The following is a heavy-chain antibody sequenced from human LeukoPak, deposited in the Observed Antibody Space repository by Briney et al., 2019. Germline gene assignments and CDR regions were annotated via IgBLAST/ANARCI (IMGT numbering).Heavy chain of an antibody. V-gene: IGHV4-39*01. Sequence: SETLSLTCTVSGGSISRSFYYWGWIRQSPGKGLEWIGSIYYSDSGKMYYNPSLKSRVTMSADTSKNQFSLRVSSVTAADTAVYYRARRPPALGAFDIWGQGTMVSVSS. J-gene: IGHJ3*02. CDR1: GGSISRSFYY. CDR3: ARRPPALGAFDI. CDR2: IYYSDSGKM.